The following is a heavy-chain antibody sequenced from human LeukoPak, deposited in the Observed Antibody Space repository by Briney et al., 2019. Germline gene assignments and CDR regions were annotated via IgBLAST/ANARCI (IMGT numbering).Heavy chain of an antibody. CDR1: GYTFTSYD. Sequence: GASVKVSCKASGYTFTSYDINWVRQATGQGLEWMGWMNPNSGNTGYAQKFQGRVTITTDESTSTAYMELSSLRSEDTAVYYCARVSPYVGYFDYWGQGTLVTVSS. V-gene: IGHV1-8*01. D-gene: IGHD1-26*01. CDR3: ARVSPYVGYFDY. J-gene: IGHJ4*02. CDR2: MNPNSGNT.